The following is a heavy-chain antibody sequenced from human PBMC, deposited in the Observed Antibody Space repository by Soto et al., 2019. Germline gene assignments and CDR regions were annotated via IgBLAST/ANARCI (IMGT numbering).Heavy chain of an antibody. CDR1: GGSFSGYY. D-gene: IGHD5-12*01. J-gene: IGHJ5*02. CDR3: ARQGIVATSNCFDP. CDR2: IYYDGST. Sequence: PSETLSLTCAVYGGSFSGYYWSWIRQPPGKGLEWIGYIYYDGSTNYNPSLKSRVTMSADKSISTAYLQWSSLKASDTAMYYCARQGIVATSNCFDPWGQGTLVTVSS. V-gene: IGHV4-59*08.